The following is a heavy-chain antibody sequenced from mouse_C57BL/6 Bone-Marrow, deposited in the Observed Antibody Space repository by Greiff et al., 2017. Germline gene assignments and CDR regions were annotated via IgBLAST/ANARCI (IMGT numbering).Heavy chain of an antibody. V-gene: IGHV1-81*01. CDR3: ARGPYYSNPFDY. Sequence: VQLQESGAELARPGASVKLSCKASGYTFTSYGISWVKQRTGQGLEWIGEIYPRSGNTYYNEKFKGKATLTADKSSSTAYMELRSLTSEDSAVYFCARGPYYSNPFDYWGQGTTLTVSS. CDR1: GYTFTSYG. D-gene: IGHD2-5*01. CDR2: IYPRSGNT. J-gene: IGHJ2*01.